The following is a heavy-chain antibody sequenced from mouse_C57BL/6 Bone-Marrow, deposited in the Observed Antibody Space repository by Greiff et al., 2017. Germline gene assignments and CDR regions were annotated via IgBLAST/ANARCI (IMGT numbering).Heavy chain of an antibody. J-gene: IGHJ2*01. D-gene: IGHD3-2*02. V-gene: IGHV14-4*01. CDR1: GFNIKDDY. Sequence: EVQLQQSGAELVRPGASVKLSCTASGFNIKDDYMHWVKQRPEQGLEWIGWIDPENGDTEYASKFQGKATIPADTSSNTAYLQLSSLTSEDPAVYYCTAAQAYYFDYWGQGTTLTVSS. CDR2: IDPENGDT. CDR3: TAAQAYYFDY.